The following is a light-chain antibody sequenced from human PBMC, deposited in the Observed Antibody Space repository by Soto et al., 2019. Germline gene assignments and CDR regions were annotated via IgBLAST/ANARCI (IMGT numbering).Light chain of an antibody. J-gene: IGKJ1*01. CDR2: DAS. CDR3: QQRSHWPRT. Sequence: EIVLTQSPATLSLSPGERATLSCRASQSVNSYLAWYQQKPGQAPRLLFYDASNRATGIPARFSGSGSGTDFTLTISSLEPEDFAVYYCQQRSHWPRTFGQGTKVAIK. V-gene: IGKV3-11*01. CDR1: QSVNSY.